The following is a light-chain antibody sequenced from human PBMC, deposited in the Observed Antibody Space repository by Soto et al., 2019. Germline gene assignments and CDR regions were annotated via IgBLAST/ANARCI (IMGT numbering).Light chain of an antibody. CDR3: QQYQNSPRT. CDR2: DTS. CDR1: QSVGGSS. V-gene: IGKV3-20*01. J-gene: IGKJ1*01. Sequence: DIEMTQSPATLSVSPGERATVSCRASQSVGGSSLAWYQQRPGQAPRLLIYDTSKRATGIPDRFSGSGSGTDFTLTISRLEPEDFAVYYCQQYQNSPRTFGQGTKVDIK.